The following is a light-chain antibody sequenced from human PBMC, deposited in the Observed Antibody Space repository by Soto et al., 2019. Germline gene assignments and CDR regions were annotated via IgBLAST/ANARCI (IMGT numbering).Light chain of an antibody. J-gene: IGKJ3*01. CDR2: WAY. CDR1: QSVLYSSNNKNY. V-gene: IGKV4-1*01. CDR3: QQYYSTPLT. Sequence: DIVMTQSPDSLAVSLGERATINCKSSQSVLYSSNNKNYLAWYQQKPGQPPKLLIYWAYTRESGVPDRFSGSGSGKDVTLTISSLQAEDVAVYYCQQYYSTPLTFGPGTKVDI.